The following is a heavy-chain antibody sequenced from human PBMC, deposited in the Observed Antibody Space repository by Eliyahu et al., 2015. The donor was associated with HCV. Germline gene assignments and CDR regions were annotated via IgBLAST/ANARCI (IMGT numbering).Heavy chain of an antibody. CDR3: ARGAWGDYYGPNEGAYYYYGMDV. V-gene: IGHV1-69*04. Sequence: QVQLVQSGAEVKKPGSSVKVSCKASGGTFSSYAISWVRQAPGQGLEWMGRIIPILGIANYAQKFQGRVTITADKSTSTAYMELSSLRSEDTAVYYCARGAWGDYYGPNEGAYYYYGMDVWGQGTTVTVSS. D-gene: IGHD4-17*01. J-gene: IGHJ6*02. CDR2: IIPILGIA. CDR1: GGTFSSYA.